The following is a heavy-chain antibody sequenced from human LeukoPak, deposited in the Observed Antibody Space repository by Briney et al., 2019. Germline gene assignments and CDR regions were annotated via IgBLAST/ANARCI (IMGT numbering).Heavy chain of an antibody. Sequence: ASVKVSCKASGYTFTSYGISWVRQAPGQGLEWMGWISAYNGYTNYAQKLQGRVTMNTDTSTSTAYMELRSLRSDDTAVYYCARDREDIVVVPAATQPFGYGMDVWGQGTTVTVSS. V-gene: IGHV1-18*01. CDR2: ISAYNGYT. D-gene: IGHD2-2*01. CDR1: GYTFTSYG. CDR3: ARDREDIVVVPAATQPFGYGMDV. J-gene: IGHJ6*02.